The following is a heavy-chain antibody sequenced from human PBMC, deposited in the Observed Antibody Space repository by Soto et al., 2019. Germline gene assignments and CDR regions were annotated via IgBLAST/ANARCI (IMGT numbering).Heavy chain of an antibody. CDR3: ARAYYDHLWGSYRFDY. CDR1: GFTFSRFW. CDR2: IKEDGNVK. D-gene: IGHD3-16*02. Sequence: EVQLVESGGGLVQPGGSLRVSCAASGFTFSRFWLSWVRQAPGKGLEWVANIKEDGNVKYYVDSVRGRFTISRDNAKNSLYLQMDSLRAEDTAVYYFARAYYDHLWGSYRFDYWGKGTLVTVSS. V-gene: IGHV3-7*01. J-gene: IGHJ4*02.